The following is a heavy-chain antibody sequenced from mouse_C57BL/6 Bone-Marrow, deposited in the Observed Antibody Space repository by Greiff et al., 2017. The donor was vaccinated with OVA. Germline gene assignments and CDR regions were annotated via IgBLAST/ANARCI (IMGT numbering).Heavy chain of an antibody. J-gene: IGHJ3*01. CDR2: KWSGGST. CDR3: ARGAY. CDR1: GFSLTSYG. Sequence: QVQLQQSGPGLVQPSQSLSITCTVSGFSLTSYGVHWVRQSPGKGLEWLGVKWSGGSTDYNAAFISRLSISKDNSKSQVFFKMNSLQADDTAIYYCARGAYWGQGTLVTVSA. V-gene: IGHV2-2*01.